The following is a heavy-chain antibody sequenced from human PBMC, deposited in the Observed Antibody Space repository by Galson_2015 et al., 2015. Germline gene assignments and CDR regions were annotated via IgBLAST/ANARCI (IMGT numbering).Heavy chain of an antibody. CDR2: ISGSGGST. Sequence: SLRLSCAASGFTFSSYAMSWVRQAPGKGLEWVSAISGSGGSTYYADSVKGRFTVSRDNSRNTLYLQMNSLRAEDTALFYCAKGTWNSLPGDYWGQGTLVTVSS. D-gene: IGHD1-1*01. CDR1: GFTFSSYA. J-gene: IGHJ4*02. CDR3: AKGTWNSLPGDY. V-gene: IGHV3-23*01.